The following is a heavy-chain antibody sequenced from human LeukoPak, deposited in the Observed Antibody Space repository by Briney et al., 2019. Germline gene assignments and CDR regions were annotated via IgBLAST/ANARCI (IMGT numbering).Heavy chain of an antibody. Sequence: ASVKVSCKASGYTFTSYHVHWVRQAPGQGLEWMGIINPSGGSTSYAQKFQGRVTMTRDTSTSTVYMELSSLRSEDTAVYYCASHTYCSGGSCYHHYYYGMDVWGQGTTVTVSS. CDR3: ASHTYCSGGSCYHHYYYGMDV. CDR1: GYTFTSYH. CDR2: INPSGGST. V-gene: IGHV1-46*01. J-gene: IGHJ6*02. D-gene: IGHD2-15*01.